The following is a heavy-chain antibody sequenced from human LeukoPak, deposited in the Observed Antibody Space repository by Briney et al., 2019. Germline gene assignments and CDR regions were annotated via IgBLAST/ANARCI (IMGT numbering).Heavy chain of an antibody. D-gene: IGHD2-2*01. V-gene: IGHV3-7*01. CDR3: AKAPGYCSSTSCYGSYWYFDL. CDR1: GFTFNTYW. CDR2: IKGDGSEI. Sequence: QPGGSLRLSCVASGFTFNTYWMSWVRQAPGKGLEWVANIKGDGSEIFYVDSVKGRFTIFRDNVKNSLVLQMNSLRAEDTAVYYCAKAPGYCSSTSCYGSYWYFDLWGRGTLVTVSS. J-gene: IGHJ2*01.